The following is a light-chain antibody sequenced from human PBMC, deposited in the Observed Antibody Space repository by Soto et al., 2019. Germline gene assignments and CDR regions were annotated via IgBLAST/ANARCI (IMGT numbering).Light chain of an antibody. Sequence: EIVMTQSRASLSVSPGERATLSCRASQSVSSNLAWYQQKPGQAPRLLIYGASTRATGLPDRISGRGSGTEFTLTISSLQSEDFALYYCQQYNDWPLTFGGGTKVEIK. CDR2: GAS. CDR1: QSVSSN. V-gene: IGKV3-15*01. CDR3: QQYNDWPLT. J-gene: IGKJ4*01.